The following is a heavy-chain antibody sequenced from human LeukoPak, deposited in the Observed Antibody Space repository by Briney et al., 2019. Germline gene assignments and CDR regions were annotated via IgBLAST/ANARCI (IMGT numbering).Heavy chain of an antibody. CDR1: GFTFSSYG. J-gene: IGHJ4*02. CDR2: IRSKANGYAT. V-gene: IGHV3-73*01. Sequence: GGSLRLSCAAPGFTFSSYGMHWVRQASGKGLEWVGRIRSKANGYATAYAASVKGRFTISRDDSKNTAYLQMNSLKTEDTAVYYCTRRSYDYVWGSYRPFDYWGQGTLVTVSS. D-gene: IGHD3-16*02. CDR3: TRRSYDYVWGSYRPFDY.